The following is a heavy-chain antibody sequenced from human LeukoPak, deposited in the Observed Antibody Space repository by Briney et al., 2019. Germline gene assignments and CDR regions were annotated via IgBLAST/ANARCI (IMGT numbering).Heavy chain of an antibody. CDR3: AKQLGYCSDGSRYFPY. J-gene: IGHJ4*02. D-gene: IGHD2-15*01. Sequence: GGSLRLSCAASGFTFTSAWMSWVRQAPGKGLEWVGRIKGETAAGAPDYVASVKGRLTISRDDSKNTLFLQMNGLRAEDTAVYYCAKQLGYCSDGSRYFPYWGQGTLVTVSS. CDR1: GFTFTSAW. V-gene: IGHV3-15*01. CDR2: IKGETAAGAP.